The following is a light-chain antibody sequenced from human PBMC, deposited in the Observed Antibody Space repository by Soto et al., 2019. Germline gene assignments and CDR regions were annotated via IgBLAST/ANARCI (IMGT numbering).Light chain of an antibody. Sequence: QSVLTQPASVSGSPGQSITISCTGTKTDIGNYNLASWYQRHPDKAPKLIIYEDTKRPSGISNRFSASKSGTTASLTISGLQAEDEADYHCSSFAGSGTLVVFGGGTQLTVL. CDR2: EDT. J-gene: IGLJ2*01. CDR1: KTDIGNYNL. CDR3: SSFAGSGTLVV. V-gene: IGLV2-23*01.